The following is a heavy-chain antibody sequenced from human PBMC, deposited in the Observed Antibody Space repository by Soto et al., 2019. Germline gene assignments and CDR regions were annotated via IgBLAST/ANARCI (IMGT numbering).Heavy chain of an antibody. J-gene: IGHJ4*02. D-gene: IGHD6-13*01. CDR1: GYTLTELS. V-gene: IGHV1-18*01. CDR3: ARDGAIAAAGTFDY. CDR2: ISAYNGNT. Sequence: ASVKVSCKVSGYTLTELSMHWVRQATGQGLEWMGWISAYNGNTNYAQKLQGRVTMTTDTSTSTAYMELRSLRSDDTAVYYCARDGAIAAAGTFDYWGQGTLVTVSS.